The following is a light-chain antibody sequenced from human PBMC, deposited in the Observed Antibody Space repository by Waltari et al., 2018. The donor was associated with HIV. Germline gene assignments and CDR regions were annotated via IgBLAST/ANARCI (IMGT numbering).Light chain of an antibody. Sequence: QSALPQPSSVSGSPGQSLTISCTGSSHDVVSSNLVHCYQPDPGKAPIVMIYEVSKRPSVVSNRSSGSKSGNTASLTISGLQAEDEADYYCGSYAGSNAYVFGIGTKVTVL. J-gene: IGLJ1*01. CDR2: EVS. V-gene: IGLV2-23*02. CDR3: GSYAGSNAYV. CDR1: SHDVVSSNL.